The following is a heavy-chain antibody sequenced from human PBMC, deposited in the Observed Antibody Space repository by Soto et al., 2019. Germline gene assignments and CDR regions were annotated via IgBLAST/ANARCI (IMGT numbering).Heavy chain of an antibody. V-gene: IGHV1-3*01. CDR3: ARYMYYDFWSGLFDY. CDR2: INAGNGNT. Sequence: ASVKVSCKASGYTFTSYAMHWVRQAPGQRLEWMGWINAGNGNTKYSQKFQGRVTITRDTSASTAYMELSSLRSEDTAVYYCARYMYYDFWSGLFDYWGQGTLVTVSS. J-gene: IGHJ4*02. D-gene: IGHD3-3*01. CDR1: GYTFTSYA.